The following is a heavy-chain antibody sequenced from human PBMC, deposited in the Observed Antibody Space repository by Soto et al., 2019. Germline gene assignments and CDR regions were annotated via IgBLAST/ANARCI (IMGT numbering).Heavy chain of an antibody. CDR3: TTVFDSSGPL. J-gene: IGHJ4*02. Sequence: EVQLVESGGGLVKPGGSLRLSCAASGFTFNNAWMNWVRQAPGKGLEWVGRIKSKTDGGATDYAAPAKGRFTLSRDDSKNTLYLQMNRLKTEDTAVYYCTTVFDSSGPLWGQGTLVTVSS. CDR1: GFTFNNAW. CDR2: IKSKTDGGAT. V-gene: IGHV3-15*07. D-gene: IGHD6-19*01.